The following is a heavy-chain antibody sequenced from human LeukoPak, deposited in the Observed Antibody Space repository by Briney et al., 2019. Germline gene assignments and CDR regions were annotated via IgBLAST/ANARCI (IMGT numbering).Heavy chain of an antibody. D-gene: IGHD6-19*01. J-gene: IGHJ5*02. CDR3: ARDKDLAVAANWFDP. CDR2: INHSGST. CDR1: GGSFSGYY. V-gene: IGHV4-34*01. Sequence: PSESLSLTCAVYGGSFSGYYWSWIRQPPGKGLEWIGEINHSGSTNYNPSLKSRVTISVDTSKNQFSLKMTSVTAADTAVYYCARDKDLAVAANWFDPWGQGTLVIVSS.